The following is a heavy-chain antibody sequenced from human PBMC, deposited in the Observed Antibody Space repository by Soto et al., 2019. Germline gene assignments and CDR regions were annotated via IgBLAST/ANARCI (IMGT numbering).Heavy chain of an antibody. CDR3: ARGGYYDSSGRLSRGYYYGMDV. V-gene: IGHV1-2*04. J-gene: IGHJ6*02. CDR1: GYTFTGYY. CDR2: INPNSGGT. D-gene: IGHD3-22*01. Sequence: GASVKVSCKASGYTFTGYYMHWVRQAPGQGLEWMGRINPNSGGTNYAQKFQGWVTMTRDTSISTAYMELSRLRSDDTAVYYCARGGYYDSSGRLSRGYYYGMDVWGQGTTVTVSS.